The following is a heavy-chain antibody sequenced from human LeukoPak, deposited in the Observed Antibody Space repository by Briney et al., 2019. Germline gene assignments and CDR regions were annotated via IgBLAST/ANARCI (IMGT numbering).Heavy chain of an antibody. J-gene: IGHJ6*02. Sequence: ASVKVSCKASGYTFTSYDINWVRQATGQGLEWMGWMNPNSGNTGYAQKFQGRVTMTRNTSISTAYMELSSLRSEDSAVYYCARATVTNYYYYGMDVWGQGTTVTVSS. D-gene: IGHD4-17*01. CDR1: GYTFTSYD. V-gene: IGHV1-8*01. CDR2: MNPNSGNT. CDR3: ARATVTNYYYYGMDV.